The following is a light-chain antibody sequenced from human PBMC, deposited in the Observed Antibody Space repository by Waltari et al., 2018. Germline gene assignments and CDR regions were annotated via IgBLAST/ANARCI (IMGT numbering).Light chain of an antibody. V-gene: IGKV3-20*01. CDR2: GAS. J-gene: IGKJ2*01. CDR1: QSVSSRY. Sequence: EIVLTQSPGPLSLSPGERATLPCRASQSVSSRYLAWYQQKPGQAPRLLIFGASSRATGIPDRFSGSGSGTDFTLTISRLEPEDFAVYYCQQYGSSPRYTFGQGTKVEIK. CDR3: QQYGSSPRYT.